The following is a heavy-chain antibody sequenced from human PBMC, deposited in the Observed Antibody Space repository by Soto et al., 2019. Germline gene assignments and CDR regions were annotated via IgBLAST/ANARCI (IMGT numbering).Heavy chain of an antibody. CDR1: GFTVSSNY. J-gene: IGHJ6*02. Sequence: EVQLVESGGGLVQPGGSLRLSCAASGFTVSSNYMSWVRQAPGKGLEWVSVIYSGGSTYYADSVKGRFTISRDNSKNTXSLQMNSLRAEDTAVYYCARDNLDRAHPVLYYGMDVWGQGTTVTVSS. V-gene: IGHV3-66*01. CDR2: IYSGGST. CDR3: ARDNLDRAHPVLYYGMDV. D-gene: IGHD2-8*02.